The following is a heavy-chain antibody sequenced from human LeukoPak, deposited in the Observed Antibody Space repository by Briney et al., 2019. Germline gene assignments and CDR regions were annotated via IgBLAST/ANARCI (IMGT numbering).Heavy chain of an antibody. V-gene: IGHV3-9*01. J-gene: IGHJ6*03. CDR1: GFAFDDYA. D-gene: IGHD3-3*01. CDR2: ISRNSGVK. CDR3: AKDNEGGTYFFDYMDV. Sequence: PGGSLRLSCAASGFAFDDYAMHWVRQAPGKGLEWVSSISRNSGVKGYADSVKGRFTISRDNGKKSLYLQMNYLRTEDTALYYCAKDNEGGTYFFDYMDVWGKGTTVTVSS.